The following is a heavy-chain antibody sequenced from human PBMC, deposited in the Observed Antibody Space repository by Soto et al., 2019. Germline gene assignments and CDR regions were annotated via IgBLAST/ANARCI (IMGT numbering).Heavy chain of an antibody. CDR2: ISAYNGNT. Sequence: ASVKVSCKASGYTFTSYGISWVRQAPGQGLEWMGWISAYNGNTNYAQKLQGRVTMTTDTSTSTAYMELRSLRSDDPAVYYCAREGESYYDILTGYYRYYYYMDVWGKGTTVTVSS. CDR3: AREGESYYDILTGYYRYYYYMDV. CDR1: GYTFTSYG. J-gene: IGHJ6*03. V-gene: IGHV1-18*01. D-gene: IGHD3-9*01.